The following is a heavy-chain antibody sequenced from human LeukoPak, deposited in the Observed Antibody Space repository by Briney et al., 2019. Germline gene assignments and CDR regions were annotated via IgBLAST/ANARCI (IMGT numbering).Heavy chain of an antibody. J-gene: IGHJ4*02. V-gene: IGHV4-4*09. CDR3: ASTRRAAVAGRFDS. Sequence: SETLSLTCTVSGASMSSNYWSWIRQPPGKGLDWIGYIYHSGNTNYSPSLESRVTMSVEESKTQFSLRVHFVSAADTAVYYCASTRRAAVAGRFDSWGQGTLVTVSS. D-gene: IGHD6-19*01. CDR2: IYHSGNT. CDR1: GASMSSNY.